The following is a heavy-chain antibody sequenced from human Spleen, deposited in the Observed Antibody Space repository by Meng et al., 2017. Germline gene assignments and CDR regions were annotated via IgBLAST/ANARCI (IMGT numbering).Heavy chain of an antibody. CDR3: ARVPTVTNYGMDV. Sequence: GSLRLSCAVYRGSFSGYFWRWIRQPPGKGLEWIGEINHIGSTNYNPFLKSRVTISVDTSKKQFSLKLSSVTAADTAVYYCARVPTVTNYGMDVWGQGTTVTVSS. D-gene: IGHD4-17*01. CDR1: RGSFSGYF. V-gene: IGHV4-34*01. CDR2: INHIGST. J-gene: IGHJ6*02.